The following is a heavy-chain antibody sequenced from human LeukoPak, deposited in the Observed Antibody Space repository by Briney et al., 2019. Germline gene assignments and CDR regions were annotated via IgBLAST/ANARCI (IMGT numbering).Heavy chain of an antibody. CDR3: AKDEVATVEYCTSTTCQGLDY. CDR2: ISWRSGSI. V-gene: IGHV3-9*01. CDR1: GFTFDDYA. Sequence: GGSLRLSCAASGFTFDDYAMHWVRQAPGKGLEWVSGISWRSGSIVYADSVKGRFTISRDNAKNSLYLQMNSLRPEDTALYYCAKDEVATVEYCTSTTCQGLDYWGQGTLVTVSS. D-gene: IGHD2-2*01. J-gene: IGHJ4*02.